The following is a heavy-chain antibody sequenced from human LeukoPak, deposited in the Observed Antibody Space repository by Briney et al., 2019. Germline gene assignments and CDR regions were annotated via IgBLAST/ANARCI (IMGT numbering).Heavy chain of an antibody. CDR3: AXXXXXXSCYTAGLWFDY. CDR2: ISAYNGNT. J-gene: IGHJ4*02. Sequence: ASVKVSCKASGYTFTSYGISWVRQAPGQGLEWMGWISAYNGNTNYAQKLQGRVTMTTDTSTSTAYMELRSLRSDDTAVYYCAXXXXXXSCYTAGLWFDYWGQGTLVTVSS. CDR1: GYTFTSYG. D-gene: IGHD2-2*02. V-gene: IGHV1-18*01.